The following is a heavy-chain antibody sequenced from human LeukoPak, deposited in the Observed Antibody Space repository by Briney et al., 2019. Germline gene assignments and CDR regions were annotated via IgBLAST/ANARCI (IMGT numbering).Heavy chain of an antibody. Sequence: GGSLRLSCAASGFTFSNYWMHWVRQAPGKGLVWVSLINTDGTSTTYADSVKGRFIISRDNAKNSLYLQMNSLRAEDTAVYYCAREPIAPRLNYFDYWGQGTLVTVSS. CDR1: GFTFSNYW. J-gene: IGHJ4*02. CDR3: AREPIAPRLNYFDY. V-gene: IGHV3-74*01. CDR2: INTDGTST. D-gene: IGHD6-6*01.